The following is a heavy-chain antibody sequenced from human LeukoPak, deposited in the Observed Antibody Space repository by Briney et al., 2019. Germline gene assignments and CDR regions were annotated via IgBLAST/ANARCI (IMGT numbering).Heavy chain of an antibody. V-gene: IGHV4-34*01. J-gene: IGHJ4*02. CDR2: IDHSGST. CDR1: GGSFSGDF. CDR3: ARVKGSGSYPLDY. D-gene: IGHD3-10*01. Sequence: SETLSLTCAVYGGSFSGDFWSWIRQPPGKGLEWIGEIDHSGSTNYNPSLKSRVTISVDTSKNQFSLKLSSVTAADTAVYYCARVKGSGSYPLDYWGQGTLVTVSS.